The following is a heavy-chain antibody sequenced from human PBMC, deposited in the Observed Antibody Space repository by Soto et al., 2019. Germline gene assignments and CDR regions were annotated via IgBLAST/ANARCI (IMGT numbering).Heavy chain of an antibody. Sequence: SLRLSCAASGFTFDDYAMHWVRQAPGKGLEWVSGISWNSGSIGYADSVKGRFTISRDNAKNSLYLQMNSLRAEDTALYYCAKDRIAAAGIVFSYYYYYYMDVWGKGATVTVSS. CDR1: GFTFDDYA. D-gene: IGHD6-13*01. CDR2: ISWNSGSI. CDR3: AKDRIAAAGIVFSYYYYYYMDV. V-gene: IGHV3-9*01. J-gene: IGHJ6*03.